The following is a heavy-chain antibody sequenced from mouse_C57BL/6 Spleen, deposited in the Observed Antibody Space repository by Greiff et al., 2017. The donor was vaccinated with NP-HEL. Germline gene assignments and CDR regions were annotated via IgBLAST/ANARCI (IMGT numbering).Heavy chain of an antibody. CDR1: GYTFTDYY. J-gene: IGHJ4*01. CDR3: AIVATGDYAMDY. CDR2: INPNNGGT. D-gene: IGHD1-1*01. Sequence: VQLQQSGPELVKPGASVKISCKASGYTFTDYYMNWVKQSHGKSLEGIGDINPNNGGTSYNQKFKGKATLTVDKSSSTAYMELRSLTSEDSAVYYCAIVATGDYAMDYWGQGTSVTVSS. V-gene: IGHV1-26*01.